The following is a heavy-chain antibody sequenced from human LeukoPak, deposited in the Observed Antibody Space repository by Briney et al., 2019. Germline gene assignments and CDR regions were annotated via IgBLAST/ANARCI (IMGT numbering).Heavy chain of an antibody. CDR2: LNPNTGGT. D-gene: IGHD2-2*01. Sequence: ASVTVSCKASGYPFTAFYIHWVRQAPGQGLEWMGRLNPNTGGTIHAQKFQGRVTISRDTSISTAYMELSSLRSDDTAVYYCARVPDIYCPSTSCVDYWGQGTLVTVSS. CDR3: ARVPDIYCPSTSCVDY. J-gene: IGHJ4*02. V-gene: IGHV1-2*06. CDR1: GYPFTAFY.